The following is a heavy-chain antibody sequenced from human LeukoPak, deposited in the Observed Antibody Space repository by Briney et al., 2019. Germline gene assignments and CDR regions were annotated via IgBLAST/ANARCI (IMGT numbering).Heavy chain of an antibody. V-gene: IGHV1-24*01. Sequence: ASVKVSCKVSGYTLTELSMHWVRQAPGKGLEWMGGFDPEDGETIYAQKFQGRVTMTEDTSTDIAYMELSGLRSEDTAVYYCATAEEPIRGFHYDYWGQGTLVTASS. CDR3: ATAEEPIRGFHYDY. D-gene: IGHD3-10*01. CDR2: FDPEDGET. J-gene: IGHJ4*02. CDR1: GYTLTELS.